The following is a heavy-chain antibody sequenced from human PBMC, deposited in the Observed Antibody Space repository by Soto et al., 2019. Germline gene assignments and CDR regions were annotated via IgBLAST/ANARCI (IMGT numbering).Heavy chain of an antibody. V-gene: IGHV3-48*02. CDR3: ARCLYDFWSGEGYYFDY. D-gene: IGHD3-3*01. Sequence: VQLVESGGGLVQPGGSLRLSCAASGFTFSSYSMNWVRQAPGKGLEWVSYISSSSSTIYYADSVKGRFTISRDNAKNSLYLQMNSLRDEDTAVYYCARCLYDFWSGEGYYFDYWGQGTLVTVSS. CDR1: GFTFSSYS. CDR2: ISSSSSTI. J-gene: IGHJ4*02.